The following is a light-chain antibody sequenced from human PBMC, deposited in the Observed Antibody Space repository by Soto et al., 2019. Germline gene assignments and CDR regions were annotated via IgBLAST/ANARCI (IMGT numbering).Light chain of an antibody. CDR1: SSNIGAGYD. Sequence: QSVLTQPPSMSGAPGQRVTISCTGSSSNIGAGYDVHWYQQLPGTAPKLLIYRNTNRPSGVPDRFSGSKSGTSASLAITGLQAEDEADYYCQSYDSSLSGSVFGGGTKVTVL. V-gene: IGLV1-40*01. CDR2: RNT. J-gene: IGLJ3*02. CDR3: QSYDSSLSGSV.